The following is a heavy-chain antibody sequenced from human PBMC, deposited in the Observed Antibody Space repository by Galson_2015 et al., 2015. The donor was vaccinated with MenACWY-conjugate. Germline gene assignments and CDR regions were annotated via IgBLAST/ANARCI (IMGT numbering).Heavy chain of an antibody. D-gene: IGHD4-17*01. CDR2: INSDGSNT. V-gene: IGHV3-74*01. J-gene: IGHJ5*02. Sequence: SLRLSCAASGFTFSSYWMHWVRQAPGKGLVWVSRINSDGSNTNYADSVKGRFTISRDNAKNTVCLQMNSLRDEDTAVYYCAVGLTVTTEAWGQGTLVTVSS. CDR3: AVGLTVTTEA. CDR1: GFTFSSYW.